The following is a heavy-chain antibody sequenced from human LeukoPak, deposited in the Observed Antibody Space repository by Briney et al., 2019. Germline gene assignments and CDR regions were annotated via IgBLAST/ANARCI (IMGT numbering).Heavy chain of an antibody. V-gene: IGHV4-39*07. Sequence: SETLSLTCTVSGGSISSSSYYWGWIRQPPGKGLEWIGSIYYSGGIYYSPSLKSRVTISVDTSKNQFSLNLSSVTAADTAVYYCARALVGATTADYWGQGTLVTVSS. CDR3: ARALVGATTADY. CDR2: IYYSGGI. CDR1: GGSISSSSYY. J-gene: IGHJ4*02. D-gene: IGHD1-26*01.